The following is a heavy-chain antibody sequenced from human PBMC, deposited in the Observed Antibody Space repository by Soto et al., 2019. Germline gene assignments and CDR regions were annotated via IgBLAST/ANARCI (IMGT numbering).Heavy chain of an antibody. Sequence: QVQLQESGPGLVKPSGTLSLTCAVSGGSISDNWWSWVRQAPGKGLEWIGEISHRGSTNYNPSLKRRVTISLDKSRHQFPLRLNSVTAADTAVYYCAGHSGYSLQHWGQGTLVTVSS. CDR2: ISHRGST. CDR1: GGSISDNW. V-gene: IGHV4-4*02. CDR3: AGHSGYSLQH. J-gene: IGHJ1*01. D-gene: IGHD6-13*01.